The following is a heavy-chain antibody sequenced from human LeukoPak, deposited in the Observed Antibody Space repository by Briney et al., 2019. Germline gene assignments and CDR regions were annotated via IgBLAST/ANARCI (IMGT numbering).Heavy chain of an antibody. V-gene: IGHV4-38-2*02. CDR1: GYSISSGYY. CDR3: ARARAYYDYVWGSYRSGDYYFDY. Sequence: SETLSLTCTVSGYSISSGYYWGWIRQPPGKGLEWIGSIYHSGSTYYNPSLKSRVTISVDTSKNQFSLKLSSVTAADTAVYYCARARAYYDYVWGSYRSGDYYFDYWGQGTLVTVSS. J-gene: IGHJ4*02. D-gene: IGHD3-16*02. CDR2: IYHSGST.